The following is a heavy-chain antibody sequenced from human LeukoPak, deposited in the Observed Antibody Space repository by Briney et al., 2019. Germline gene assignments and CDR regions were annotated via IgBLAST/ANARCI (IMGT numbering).Heavy chain of an antibody. CDR1: GFTFNSYW. Sequence: PGGSLRLSCVASGFTFNSYWMNWVRQAPGKGLEWVANIKQDGSEKYYVDSVKGRFTISRDNAKNSLYLQMNSLRAEDTAIYYSAKPITISGATDAFDIWGQGTMVTVSS. V-gene: IGHV3-7*01. J-gene: IGHJ3*02. CDR3: AKPITISGATDAFDI. CDR2: IKQDGSEK. D-gene: IGHD3-3*01.